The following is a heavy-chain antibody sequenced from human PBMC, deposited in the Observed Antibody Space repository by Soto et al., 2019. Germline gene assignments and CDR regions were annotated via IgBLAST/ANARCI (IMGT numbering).Heavy chain of an antibody. Sequence: PGXSLRLSCAASGFTFSSYGMHWVRQAPVKGLEWVAVIWYDGSNKYYADSVKGRFTISRDNSKNTLYLQMNSLRAEDTAVYYCARELPRITMVRGAIGYWGQGTLVTVSS. CDR1: GFTFSSYG. CDR3: ARELPRITMVRGAIGY. D-gene: IGHD3-10*01. CDR2: IWYDGSNK. V-gene: IGHV3-33*01. J-gene: IGHJ4*02.